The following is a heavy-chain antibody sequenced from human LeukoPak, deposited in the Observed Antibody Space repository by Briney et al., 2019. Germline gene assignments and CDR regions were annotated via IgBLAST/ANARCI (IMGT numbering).Heavy chain of an antibody. D-gene: IGHD2-2*01. CDR3: AKDTGPDIVVVPAAFDY. Sequence: GGSLRLSCAASGFTFSSYGMHWVRRAPGKGLEWVAVISYDGSNKYYADSVKGRFTISRDNPKNTLYLQMHSLRAEDTAVYYCAKDTGPDIVVVPAAFDYWGQGTLVTVSS. CDR2: ISYDGSNK. CDR1: GFTFSSYG. J-gene: IGHJ4*02. V-gene: IGHV3-30*18.